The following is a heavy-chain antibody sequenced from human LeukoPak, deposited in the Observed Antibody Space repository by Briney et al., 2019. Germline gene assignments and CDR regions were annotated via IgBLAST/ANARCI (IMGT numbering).Heavy chain of an antibody. CDR3: ARRLGLRWDLQAFDI. J-gene: IGHJ3*02. CDR1: GYTFTSYG. D-gene: IGHD4-23*01. Sequence: ASVKVSCKASGYTFTSYGISWVRQAPGQGLEWMGWISAYNGNTNYAQKLQGRVTITRNTSISTAYMELSSLRSEDTAVYYCARRLGLRWDLQAFDIWGQGTMVTVSS. CDR2: ISAYNGNT. V-gene: IGHV1-18*01.